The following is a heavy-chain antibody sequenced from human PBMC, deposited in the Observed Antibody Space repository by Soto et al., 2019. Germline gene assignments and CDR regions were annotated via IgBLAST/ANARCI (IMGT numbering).Heavy chain of an antibody. CDR1: GFTFSSYA. CDR3: AKDLFQNDSSGNYAAVAYFDQ. J-gene: IGHJ4*02. D-gene: IGHD3-22*01. V-gene: IGHV3-23*01. CDR2: VTDSDDSA. Sequence: DVQVLESGGGLVQPGGSLRLSCAASGFTFSSYAMSWVRQAPGKGLAWVSVVTDSDDSAFYADSVKARFTISRDNTQTTVYLQRNHPSAEDAAVYFCAKDLFQNDSSGNYAAVAYFDQWGPGTLVTVPS.